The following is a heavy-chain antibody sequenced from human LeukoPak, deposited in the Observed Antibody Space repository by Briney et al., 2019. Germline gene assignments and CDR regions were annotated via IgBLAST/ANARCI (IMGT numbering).Heavy chain of an antibody. V-gene: IGHV3-23*01. D-gene: IGHD5-18*01. CDR1: GFTFSSYA. J-gene: IGHJ4*02. CDR2: ISGSGGST. Sequence: GGSLRLSCAASGFTFSSYAMSWVRQAPGKGLEWVSAISGSGGSTYYADSVKGRFTISRDNSKNTLYLQMNSLGAEDTAVYYCAKKEGYSYGPGFDYWGQGTLVTVSS. CDR3: AKKEGYSYGPGFDY.